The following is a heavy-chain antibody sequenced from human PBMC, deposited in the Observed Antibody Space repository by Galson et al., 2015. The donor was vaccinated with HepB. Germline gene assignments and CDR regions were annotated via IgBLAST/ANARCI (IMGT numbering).Heavy chain of an antibody. CDR1: GYTFTGYY. J-gene: IGHJ4*02. D-gene: IGHD2-15*01. Sequence: QSGAEMKKPGASVKVSCKASGYTFTGYYMHWVRQAPGQGLEWMGWINANSGGTNYAQNFQGWVTMTRDTSISTAYMELSRLRSDDTAVYYCASQREDCSGGSCHPGGFDYWGQGTLVTVSS. V-gene: IGHV1-2*04. CDR2: INANSGGT. CDR3: ASQREDCSGGSCHPGGFDY.